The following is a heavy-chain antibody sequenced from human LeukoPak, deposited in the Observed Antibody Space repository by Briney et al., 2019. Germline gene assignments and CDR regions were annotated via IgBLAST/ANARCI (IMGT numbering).Heavy chain of an antibody. CDR2: NSAYNGNT. Sequence: ASVKVSCKASGYTFTSYGISWVRQAPGQGLEWMGWNSAYNGNTNYAQKPQGRVTMTTDTSTSTAYMELRSLRSDDTAVYYCARVGAVAGSVAFDIWGQGTMVTVSS. CDR1: GYTFTSYG. J-gene: IGHJ3*02. V-gene: IGHV1-18*01. D-gene: IGHD6-19*01. CDR3: ARVGAVAGSVAFDI.